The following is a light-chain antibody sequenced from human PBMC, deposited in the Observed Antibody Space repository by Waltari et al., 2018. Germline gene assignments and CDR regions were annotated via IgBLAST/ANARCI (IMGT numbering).Light chain of an antibody. Sequence: DIQMTQSPSTLSASVGDRVTITCRASQSISTWLAWYQQKPGKAPKFLIYFASRLETGVSSRFSGSGSGTEFTLTISSLQPDDFATYFCQQYDSYPLTFGPGTKVDIK. V-gene: IGKV1-5*03. CDR2: FAS. J-gene: IGKJ3*01. CDR3: QQYDSYPLT. CDR1: QSISTW.